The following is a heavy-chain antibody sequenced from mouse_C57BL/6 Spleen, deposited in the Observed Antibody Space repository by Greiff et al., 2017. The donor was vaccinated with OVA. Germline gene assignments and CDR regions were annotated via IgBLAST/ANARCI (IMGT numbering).Heavy chain of an antibody. Sequence: ESGPGLVKPSQSLSLTCSVTGYSITSGYYWNWIRQLPGNKLEWMGYISYDGSNNYNPSLKNRISITRDTSKNQFFLKMNSVTTEDTATYYYAREDYDYDGGLYYAMDYWGQGTSVTVSS. CDR2: ISYDGSN. D-gene: IGHD2-4*01. CDR3: AREDYDYDGGLYYAMDY. CDR1: GYSITSGYY. V-gene: IGHV3-6*01. J-gene: IGHJ4*01.